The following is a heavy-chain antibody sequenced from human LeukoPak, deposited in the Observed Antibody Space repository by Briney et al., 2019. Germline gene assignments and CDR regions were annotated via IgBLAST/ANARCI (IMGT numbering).Heavy chain of an antibody. V-gene: IGHV3-23*01. D-gene: IGHD5-18*01. CDR1: GFSFSSCA. CDR2: ISGSGGST. CDR3: AKAAMVFFASPVNFDY. J-gene: IGHJ4*02. Sequence: PGGSLRLSCAASGFSFSSCAMSWVRQAPGKGLEWVSAISGSGGSTYYADSVKGRFTISRDNSKNTLYLQMNSLRAEDTAVYYCAKAAMVFFASPVNFDYWGQGTLVTVPS.